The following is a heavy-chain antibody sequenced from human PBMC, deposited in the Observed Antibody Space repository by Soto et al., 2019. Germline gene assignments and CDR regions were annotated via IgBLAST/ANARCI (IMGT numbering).Heavy chain of an antibody. D-gene: IGHD4-4*01. CDR2: ISSSGSTI. Sequence: GGSLRLSCAASGFTFSSYEMNWVRQAPGKGLEWVSYISSSGSTIYYADSVKGRFTISRDNAKNSLYLQMNSLRAEDTAVYYCARDFGYSNYEYFQHWGQGTLVTVSS. CDR1: GFTFSSYE. V-gene: IGHV3-48*03. CDR3: ARDFGYSNYEYFQH. J-gene: IGHJ1*01.